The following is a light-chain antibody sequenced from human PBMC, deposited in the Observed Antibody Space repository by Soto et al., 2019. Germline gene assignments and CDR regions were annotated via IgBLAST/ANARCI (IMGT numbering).Light chain of an antibody. CDR3: QQYNNWPPLT. CDR1: QSVSSN. CDR2: DAS. Sequence: EIVMTQSPATLSVSPGERATLSCRTSQSVSSNLAWYQQEPGQPPRLLIYDASTRATGIPARFGGSGSGTEFTLTISSLQSEDFAVYYGQQYNNWPPLTFGGGTKVEIK. J-gene: IGKJ4*01. V-gene: IGKV3-15*01.